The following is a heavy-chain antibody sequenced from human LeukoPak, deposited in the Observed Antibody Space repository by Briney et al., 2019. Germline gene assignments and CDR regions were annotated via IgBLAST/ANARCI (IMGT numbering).Heavy chain of an antibody. CDR2: ISDSSNTI. CDR1: GFTFSSYA. J-gene: IGHJ4*02. V-gene: IGHV3-48*01. D-gene: IGHD6-13*01. CDR3: ARNTPTYSTPEY. Sequence: GGSLRLSCAASGFTFSSYAMHWVRQAPGKGLEWVSYISDSSNTIYYAGSVKGRFTISRDNAKNSLYLQMNSLRAEDTAMYYCARNTPTYSTPEYWGQGTLVTVSS.